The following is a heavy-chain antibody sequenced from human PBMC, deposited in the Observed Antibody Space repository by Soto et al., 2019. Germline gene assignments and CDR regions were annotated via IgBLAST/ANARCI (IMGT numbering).Heavy chain of an antibody. V-gene: IGHV3-66*01. J-gene: IGHJ4*02. D-gene: IGHD3-16*02. CDR3: ARVNPGVITFGGVIDDFDY. CDR2: IQSGGTT. CDR1: GFTVSSKY. Sequence: GGSLRLSCAASGFTVSSKYMTWVRQAPGKGLEWVSLIQSGGTTYYADSVKGRFTISRDTSENTLHLQMDSLRVEDTAVYYCARVNPGVITFGGVIDDFDYWGQGTLVTVSS.